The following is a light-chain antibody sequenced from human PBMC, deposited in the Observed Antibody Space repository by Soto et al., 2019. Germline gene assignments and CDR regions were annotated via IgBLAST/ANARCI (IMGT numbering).Light chain of an antibody. CDR2: EVT. J-gene: IGLJ1*01. CDR3: SSHTSGSTRV. CDR1: SSVVGGYDY. V-gene: IGLV2-14*01. Sequence: QSSLTQPASLSGAPGQSIALSCTGTSSVVGGYDYVSWYQQQPDKAPKLMIYEVTKRPSGVSNRFSGSKSGNTASLTISGLQSEDEADYYCSSHTSGSTRVFGTGTKVTVL.